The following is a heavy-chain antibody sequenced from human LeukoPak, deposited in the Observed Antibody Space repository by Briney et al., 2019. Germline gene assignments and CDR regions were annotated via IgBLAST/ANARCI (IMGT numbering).Heavy chain of an antibody. V-gene: IGHV3-23*01. CDR3: ARDGSGWYLGNIWDY. CDR1: GFTFSGYA. CDR2: INNSGGAT. J-gene: IGHJ4*02. D-gene: IGHD6-19*01. Sequence: GGSLRLSCAASGFTFSGYAMTWVRQAPGKGLEWVSDINNSGGATNYADSVKGRFTISRDNSRNTLYLQMNSLRVEDTAVYYCARDGSGWYLGNIWDYWGQGTLVTVSS.